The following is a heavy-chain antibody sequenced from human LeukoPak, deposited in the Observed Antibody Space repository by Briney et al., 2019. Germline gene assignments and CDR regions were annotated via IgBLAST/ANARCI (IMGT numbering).Heavy chain of an antibody. V-gene: IGHV1-8*01. CDR2: MNPNSGNT. CDR3: ARAGGTNGVDDYMDV. J-gene: IGHJ6*03. CDR1: GYTFTSYD. D-gene: IGHD2-8*01. Sequence: ASVKVSCKASGYTFTSYDINWVRQATAQGLEWMGWMNPNSGNTGYAQKFQGRVTMTRNTSISTAYMELSSLRSEDTAVYYCARAGGTNGVDDYMDVWGKGTTVTVSS.